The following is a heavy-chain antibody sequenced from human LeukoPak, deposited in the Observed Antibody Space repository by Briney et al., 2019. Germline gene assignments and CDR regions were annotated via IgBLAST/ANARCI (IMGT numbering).Heavy chain of an antibody. CDR2: IDYSGST. CDR3: ARDVPRYDILTGHGGKFDY. Sequence: SETLSLTCTVSGGSISTGSYYWGWIRQPPGKGLEWIGSIDYSGSTYYNPSLKSRVTISVDTSKNQFSLKLSSVTAADTAVYYCARDVPRYDILTGHGGKFDYWGQGTLVTVSS. V-gene: IGHV4-39*07. CDR1: GGSISTGSYY. J-gene: IGHJ4*02. D-gene: IGHD3-9*01.